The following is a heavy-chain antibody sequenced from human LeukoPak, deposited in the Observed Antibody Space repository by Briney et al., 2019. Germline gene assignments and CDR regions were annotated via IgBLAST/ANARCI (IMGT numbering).Heavy chain of an antibody. CDR1: GGSFSGYY. CDR2: INHSGST. J-gene: IGHJ6*03. V-gene: IGHV4-34*01. D-gene: IGHD6-19*01. Sequence: SETLSLTCAVYGGSFSGYYWSWVRQPPGKGLEWIGEINHSGSTNYNPSLKSRVTISVDTSKNQFSLKLSSATAADTAVYYCARGKSSGWYYYYYYMDVWGKGTTVTVSS. CDR3: ARGKSSGWYYYYYYMDV.